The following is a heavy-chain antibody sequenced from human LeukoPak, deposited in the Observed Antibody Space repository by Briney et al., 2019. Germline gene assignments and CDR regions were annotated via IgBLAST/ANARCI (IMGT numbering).Heavy chain of an antibody. CDR2: IYYSGST. Sequence: SETLSLTCAVYGGSFSGYYWGWIRQPPGKGLEWIGSIYYSGSTYYNPSLKSRVTISVDTSKNQFSLKLSSVTAADTAVYYCASTLGIAAAGIFVDYFDYWGQGTLVTVSS. D-gene: IGHD6-13*01. V-gene: IGHV4-39*01. J-gene: IGHJ4*02. CDR1: GGSFSGYY. CDR3: ASTLGIAAAGIFVDYFDY.